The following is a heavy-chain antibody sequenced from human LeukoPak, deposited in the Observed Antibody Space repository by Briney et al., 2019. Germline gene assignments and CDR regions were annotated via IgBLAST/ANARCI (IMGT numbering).Heavy chain of an antibody. J-gene: IGHJ4*02. V-gene: IGHV3-23*01. D-gene: IGHD3-10*01. CDR2: ISGSGSGGST. CDR3: ARRFRRNYFDY. CDR1: GFTFSSSA. Sequence: GGSLRLSCAASGFTFSSSAMSWVRQAPGKGLEWVSNISGSGSGGSTYYADSVKGRFTISRDNAKNSVYLQMNSLRAEDTAVYYCARRFRRNYFDYWGQGTLVTVSS.